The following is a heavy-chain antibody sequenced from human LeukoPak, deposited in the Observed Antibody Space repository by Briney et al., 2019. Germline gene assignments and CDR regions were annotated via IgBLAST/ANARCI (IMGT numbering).Heavy chain of an antibody. D-gene: IGHD3-3*01. Sequence: PGGSLRLSCAASGFTVSSNYMSWVRQAPGKGLEWVSVIYSGGSTYYADSVKGRFTISRDNSKNTLYLQMNSLRAEDTAVYYCARSYYDFWSGHYTYFDYWGQGTLVTVSS. CDR1: GFTVSSNY. CDR3: ARSYYDFWSGHYTYFDY. V-gene: IGHV3-66*02. CDR2: IYSGGST. J-gene: IGHJ4*02.